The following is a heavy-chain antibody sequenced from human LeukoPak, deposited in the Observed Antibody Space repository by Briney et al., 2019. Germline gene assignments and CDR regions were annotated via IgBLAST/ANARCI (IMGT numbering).Heavy chain of an antibody. CDR2: IYPGDSDT. CDR1: GSSFTSYW. CDR3: AREDTAMSEDAFDI. D-gene: IGHD5-18*01. Sequence: KPGASLKISCKGSGSSFTSYWIGWVRPLPGKGLEWMGIIYPGDSDTRYSPSFQGQVTISADKSISTAYLQWSSLKASDTAMHYCAREDTAMSEDAFDIWGQGTMVTVSS. J-gene: IGHJ3*02. V-gene: IGHV5-51*01.